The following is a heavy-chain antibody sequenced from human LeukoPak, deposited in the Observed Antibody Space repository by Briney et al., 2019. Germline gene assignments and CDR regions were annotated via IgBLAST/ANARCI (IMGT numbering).Heavy chain of an antibody. V-gene: IGHV1-46*01. D-gene: IGHD5-18*01. CDR1: GYPFSIYY. Sequence: ALVKVFCMTSGYPFSIYYIHWVRPTPRQGLEWMGIINPSGGSTSYAQKFQGRVTMTRDTSTSTVYMELSSLRSEDTAVYYCARRSLWLELDYWGQGTLVTVSS. CDR3: ARRSLWLELDY. J-gene: IGHJ4*02. CDR2: INPSGGST.